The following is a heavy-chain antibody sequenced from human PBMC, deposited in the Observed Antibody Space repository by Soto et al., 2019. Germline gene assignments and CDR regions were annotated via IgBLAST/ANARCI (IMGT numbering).Heavy chain of an antibody. J-gene: IGHJ6*02. CDR1: GGSISSGDYY. Sequence: SETLSLTCTVSGGSISSGDYYWSWIRQPPGKGLEWIGYIYYSGSTYYNPSLKSRVTISVDTSKNQFSLKLSSVTAADTAVYYCARAIQELWYGMDVWGQGTTVTVSS. CDR2: IYYSGST. CDR3: ARAIQELWYGMDV. D-gene: IGHD1-1*01. V-gene: IGHV4-30-4*01.